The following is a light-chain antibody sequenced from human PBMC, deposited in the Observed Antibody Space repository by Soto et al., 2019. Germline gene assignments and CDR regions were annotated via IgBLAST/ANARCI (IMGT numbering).Light chain of an antibody. Sequence: EIVLTHSPCTLCRSPLERASLSWRASQSVSNNYLAWYQQKPGQAPRLLIYGASNRATGIPDRFSGSGSGTDFTLTISGLQPEDVATYYCQKYNSAPLSFGGGTKVDIK. CDR1: QSVSNNY. V-gene: IGKV3-20*01. J-gene: IGKJ4*01. CDR2: GAS. CDR3: QKYNSAPLS.